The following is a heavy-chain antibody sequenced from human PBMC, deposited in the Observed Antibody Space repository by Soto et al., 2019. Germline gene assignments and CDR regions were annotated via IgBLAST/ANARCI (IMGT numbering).Heavy chain of an antibody. D-gene: IGHD2-15*01. CDR1: GFSFSGKKY. J-gene: IGHJ3*02. Sequence: DVQLVESGGGLIQPGGSLRLSCAAPGFSFSGKKYLTWVRQAPGKGLEWVSALYSTDGTYYADSVKGRFSTSKDNSKNTFYLQLNSLRPDDTAVYYCASWLLREHAFDIWGLGTMVTVSS. CDR2: LYSTDGT. V-gene: IGHV3-53*01. CDR3: ASWLLREHAFDI.